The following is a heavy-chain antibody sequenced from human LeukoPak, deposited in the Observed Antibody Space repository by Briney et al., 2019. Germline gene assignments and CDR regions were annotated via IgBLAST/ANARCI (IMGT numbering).Heavy chain of an antibody. Sequence: SETLSLTCTVSGGSISSYYWSWIRQPPGKGLEWIGYIYYSGSTNYNPSLKSRVTISVDTSKNQFSLKLSSVTAADTAVYYCARDGGDQVPTSSWMAFDIWGQGTMVTVSS. J-gene: IGHJ3*02. CDR3: ARDGGDQVPTSSWMAFDI. D-gene: IGHD3-16*01. CDR1: GGSISSYY. CDR2: IYYSGST. V-gene: IGHV4-59*01.